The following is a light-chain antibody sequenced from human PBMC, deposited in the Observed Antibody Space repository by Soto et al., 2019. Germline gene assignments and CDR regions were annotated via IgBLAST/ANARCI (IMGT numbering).Light chain of an antibody. Sequence: QSVLTQHASVSGTPGQGVTISCSGSTSNIGSNYVYWYQQLPGTAPKLLIYRNNQRPSGVPDRFSGSKSGTSASLAISGLRSDDEADYFCATWDDSLNGFYVFGTGTKVTVL. CDR2: RNN. CDR1: TSNIGSNY. V-gene: IGLV1-47*01. J-gene: IGLJ1*01. CDR3: ATWDDSLNGFYV.